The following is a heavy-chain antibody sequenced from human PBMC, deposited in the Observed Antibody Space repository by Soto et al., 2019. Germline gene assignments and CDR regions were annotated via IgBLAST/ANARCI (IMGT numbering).Heavy chain of an antibody. CDR2: ISAYNGNT. CDR3: ARVIPGESPPNWFDP. Sequence: QVQLVQSGAEVKKPGASVKVSCKASGYTFTSYGISWVRQAPGQGLEWMGWISAYNGNTNYAQKVQGRVTMTTDTSXSTXXMXXXSLRSDDTAVYYCARVIPGESPPNWFDPWGQGTLVTVSS. CDR1: GYTFTSYG. J-gene: IGHJ5*02. V-gene: IGHV1-18*01. D-gene: IGHD3-10*01.